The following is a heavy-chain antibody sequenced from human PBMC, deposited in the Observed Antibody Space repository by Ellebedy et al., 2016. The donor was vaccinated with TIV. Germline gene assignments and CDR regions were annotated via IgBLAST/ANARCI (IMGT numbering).Heavy chain of an antibody. CDR3: ANMDLGH. D-gene: IGHD3-16*01. Sequence: SQTLSLTXXIFGDSVSSSSAAWNWLRQSPSRGLEWLGRTYYRSQWQNEYAIFVRGRIAVNPDTSKNQFSLQLNSMTPEDTAVYYCANMDLGHWGQGTLVTVSS. CDR2: TYYRSQWQN. V-gene: IGHV6-1*01. CDR1: GDSVSSSSAA. J-gene: IGHJ4*02.